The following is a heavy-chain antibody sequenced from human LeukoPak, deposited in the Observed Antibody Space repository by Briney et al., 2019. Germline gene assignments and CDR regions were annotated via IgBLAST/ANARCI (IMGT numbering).Heavy chain of an antibody. D-gene: IGHD6-19*01. CDR2: IWYDGSNK. Sequence: GRSLRLSCAASGFTFSSYAMHWVRQAPGKGLEWVAVIWYDGSNKYYADSVKGRFTISRDNSKNTLYLQMNSLRAEDTAVYYCAKVGRSGWYGDNWFDPWGQGTLVTVSS. V-gene: IGHV3-33*06. CDR3: AKVGRSGWYGDNWFDP. J-gene: IGHJ5*02. CDR1: GFTFSSYA.